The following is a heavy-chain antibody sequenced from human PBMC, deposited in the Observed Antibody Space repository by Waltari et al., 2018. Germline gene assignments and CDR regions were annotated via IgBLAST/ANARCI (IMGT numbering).Heavy chain of an antibody. V-gene: IGHV4-39*07. J-gene: IGHJ4*02. CDR2: RHYSGTA. Sequence: QLQLQESGPGLVKPSETLSLTCLVSGDSISSNYFRWGWIRRPPGKGLEWIGHRHYSGTADYNPSLKGRASILVDTSRRHFSPELSSVTAADTAIYYCASPPPTGGSSFDFWGQGIQVTVTS. D-gene: IGHD3-16*01. CDR1: GDSISSNYFR. CDR3: ASPPPTGGSSFDF.